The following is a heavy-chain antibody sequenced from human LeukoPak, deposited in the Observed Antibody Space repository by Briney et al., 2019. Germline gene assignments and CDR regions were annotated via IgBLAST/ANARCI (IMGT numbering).Heavy chain of an antibody. J-gene: IGHJ6*04. CDR3: ARGDGYCSSTSCPHYYYGMDV. D-gene: IGHD2-2*01. V-gene: IGHV4-31*03. CDR1: GGSVSSGGYY. Sequence: SQTLSLTCTVSGGSVSSGGYYWSWIRQHPGKGLEWIGYVYYSGSTYYNPSLKSRVTISVDTSKNQFSLKLSSVTAADTAVYYCARGDGYCSSTSCPHYYYGMDVWGKGTTVTVSP. CDR2: VYYSGST.